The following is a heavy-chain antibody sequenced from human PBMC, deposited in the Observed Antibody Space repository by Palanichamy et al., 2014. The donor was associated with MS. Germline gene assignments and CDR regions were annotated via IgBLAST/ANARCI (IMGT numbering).Heavy chain of an antibody. CDR1: GFSFSSYG. Sequence: VEVWGRAWVQPGRSLRLSCAASGFSFSSYGMHWVRQAPGKGLEWVAVIWYDGGTKYYADSVKGRVTISRDNSKNTLYLQMNSLRAEDTAVYCCASADLGTPRYCSSTSCYGTYAGDYWGQGTLVTVSS. J-gene: IGHJ4*02. V-gene: IGHV3-33*01. D-gene: IGHD2-2*01. CDR3: ASADLGTPRYCSSTSCYGTYAGDY. CDR2: IWYDGGTK.